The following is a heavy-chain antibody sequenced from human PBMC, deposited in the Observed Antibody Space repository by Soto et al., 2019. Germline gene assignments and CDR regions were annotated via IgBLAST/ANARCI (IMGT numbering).Heavy chain of an antibody. CDR3: ARQRSIVLVPAAMMGGYYYYGMAV. J-gene: IGHJ6*02. Sequence: SETLSLTCGVSGGSSRRSSYFWGWIRQPPGKGLEWIASVYYSGTPYYNPSLKSRVTISVDTSKNQFSLKLSSVTAADTAVYYCARQRSIVLVPAAMMGGYYYYGMAVWGQGTTVTVSS. CDR1: GGSSRRSSYF. CDR2: VYYSGTP. V-gene: IGHV4-39*01. D-gene: IGHD2-2*01.